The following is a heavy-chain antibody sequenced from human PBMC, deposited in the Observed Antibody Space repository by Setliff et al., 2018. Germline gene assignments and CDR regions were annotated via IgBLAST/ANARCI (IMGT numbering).Heavy chain of an antibody. CDR3: AGGAFGSRWYVRPWFDP. Sequence: SETLSLTCAVYGESFSGHYWSWIRQPPGKGLEWIGEINHSGSTNYNPSLKSRLTISVDTSKNQFSLSLSSVTAADTAVYYCAGGAFGSRWYVRPWFDPWGQGTRVTVSS. V-gene: IGHV4-34*01. J-gene: IGHJ5*02. D-gene: IGHD6-13*01. CDR2: INHSGST. CDR1: GESFSGHY.